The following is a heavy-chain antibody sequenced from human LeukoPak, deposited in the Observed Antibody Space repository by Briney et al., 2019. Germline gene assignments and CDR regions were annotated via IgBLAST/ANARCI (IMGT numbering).Heavy chain of an antibody. V-gene: IGHV3-73*01. Sequence: GGSLRLSCAASVFTFSVSAMHWVRQASGKGREWGGRIRSKANGYATAYAASVKGRFTIARDDSKNTAYLKINSLKTEDTAVYYSTRDLTIFGVVKNSDVWGKGTTVTVSS. D-gene: IGHD3-3*01. CDR1: VFTFSVSA. CDR3: TRDLTIFGVVKNSDV. CDR2: IRSKANGYAT. J-gene: IGHJ6*04.